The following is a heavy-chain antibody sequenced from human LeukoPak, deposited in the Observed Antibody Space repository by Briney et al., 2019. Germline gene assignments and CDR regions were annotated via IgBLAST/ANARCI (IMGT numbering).Heavy chain of an antibody. J-gene: IGHJ4*02. Sequence: ASVKVSCKASGYTFSSYGISWVRQAPGQGLEWMGWISAYNGNTNYAQKVQGRGTMTTDTSTSTAYMELRSLRSDDTAVYYCARDSHYYDTSGYPDYWGQGTLVTVSS. D-gene: IGHD3-22*01. CDR2: ISAYNGNT. CDR1: GYTFSSYG. V-gene: IGHV1-18*01. CDR3: ARDSHYYDTSGYPDY.